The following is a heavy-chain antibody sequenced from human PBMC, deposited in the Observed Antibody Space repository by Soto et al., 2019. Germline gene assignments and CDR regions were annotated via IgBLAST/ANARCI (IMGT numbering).Heavy chain of an antibody. J-gene: IGHJ6*03. D-gene: IGHD2-21*01. Sequence: QVQLQQWGAGLLKPSETLSLTCAVYGGSFSGYYWSWIRQPPGKGLEWIGEINHSGSTNYNPSLKSCVTISVDMSNNQFSLKLSSVTAADTAVYYRARQKHDGRIRYYYYYYMDVWGKGTTVTVSS. CDR3: ARQKHDGRIRYYYYYYMDV. V-gene: IGHV4-34*01. CDR2: INHSGST. CDR1: GGSFSGYY.